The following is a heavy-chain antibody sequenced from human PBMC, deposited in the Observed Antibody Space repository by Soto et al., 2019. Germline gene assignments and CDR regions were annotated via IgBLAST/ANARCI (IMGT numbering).Heavy chain of an antibody. CDR3: ARADYYYMDV. Sequence: EVQLVESGGGLVQPGGSLRLSCAASGFTFSSYSMNWVREAPGKGLEWVSYISSSSSTLYYAYSVKGRFTISRDNAKNSLYLQMNTLTAEDTAVYYFARADYYYMDVWGKGTTVTVSS. V-gene: IGHV3-48*01. CDR1: GFTFSSYS. J-gene: IGHJ6*03. CDR2: ISSSSSTL.